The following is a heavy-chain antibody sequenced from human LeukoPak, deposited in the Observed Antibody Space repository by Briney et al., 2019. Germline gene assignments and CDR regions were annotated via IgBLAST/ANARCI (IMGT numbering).Heavy chain of an antibody. CDR2: INHNGYT. Sequence: PSETLSLTCAVYSGPFSGYYWNWIRQPPGKGLEWIGEINHNGYTNYNPSLESRVTISVDTSKNQFSLKVYSLTAADTAVYFCARAGTGDRSAVFDYWGQEILVTVSS. V-gene: IGHV4-34*01. CDR1: SGPFSGYY. D-gene: IGHD7-27*01. CDR3: ARAGTGDRSAVFDY. J-gene: IGHJ4*02.